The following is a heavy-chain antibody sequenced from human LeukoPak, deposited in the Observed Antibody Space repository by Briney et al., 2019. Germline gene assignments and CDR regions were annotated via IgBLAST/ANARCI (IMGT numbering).Heavy chain of an antibody. CDR2: ISGSGGST. J-gene: IGHJ4*02. CDR3: AKDHYPSSGWYFDY. Sequence: QPGGSLRLSCAASGFTFSSYAMSWVRQAPGKGLEWVSAISGSGGSTYYTDSQKGRFTISRDNSKNTPNLQSDSLRDEDTAVYYCAKDHYPSSGWYFDYGGQGTLVTVS. D-gene: IGHD6-19*01. CDR1: GFTFSSYA. V-gene: IGHV3-23*01.